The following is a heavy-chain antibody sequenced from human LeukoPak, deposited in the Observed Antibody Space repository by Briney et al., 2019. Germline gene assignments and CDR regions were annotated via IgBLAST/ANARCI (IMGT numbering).Heavy chain of an antibody. V-gene: IGHV3-30*14. CDR3: AREGSGRTAYNDGLDV. D-gene: IGHD3-10*01. CDR1: GFTFSSYA. J-gene: IGHJ3*01. Sequence: GGSLRPSCVASGFTFSSYAMNWVRQAPGKGLEWVAFISYDGSNKYYADSVKGRFTISRDNSKNTLYLQLNSLRAEDTAVYYCAREGSGRTAYNDGLDVWGQGTMVTVSS. CDR2: ISYDGSNK.